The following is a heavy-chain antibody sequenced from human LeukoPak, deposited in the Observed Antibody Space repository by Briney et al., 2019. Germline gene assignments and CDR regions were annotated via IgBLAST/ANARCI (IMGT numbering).Heavy chain of an antibody. D-gene: IGHD6-19*01. Sequence: SETLSLTCTVSGGSISSYYWTWIRQPPGXXLEWIGEINRSGSTHYNPSLKSRVTISVDTSKNQFSLKLSSVTAADTAVYYCARHSSGSSFDYWGQGTLVTVSS. J-gene: IGHJ4*02. CDR3: ARHSSGSSFDY. CDR2: INRSGST. V-gene: IGHV4-34*01. CDR1: GGSISSYY.